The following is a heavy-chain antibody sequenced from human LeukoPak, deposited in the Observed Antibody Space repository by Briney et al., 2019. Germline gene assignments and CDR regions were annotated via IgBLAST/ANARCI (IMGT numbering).Heavy chain of an antibody. J-gene: IGHJ4*02. CDR3: ARGASSGYRIDY. CDR2: ISKDGSTT. CDR1: GFTFNNYW. D-gene: IGHD5-18*01. Sequence: PGGSLRLSCAASGFTFNNYWMHWVRQAPGKGLVWVSRISKDGSTTNYADSVEGRFTISRDNAKNTLYLQMNSLTAEDTALYYCARGASSGYRIDYWGQGTLVTVSS. V-gene: IGHV3-74*01.